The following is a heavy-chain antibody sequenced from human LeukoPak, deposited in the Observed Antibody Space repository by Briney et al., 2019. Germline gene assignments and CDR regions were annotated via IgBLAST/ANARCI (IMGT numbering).Heavy chain of an antibody. CDR1: GFTFSDYN. J-gene: IGHJ4*02. CDR3: ARDQDYYDSSGQVY. Sequence: GGSLRLSCAASGFTFSDYNMNWVRQAPGKGLEWVSYISSSSSTIYYADSVKGRFTISRDNAKNSLYLQMNSLRAEDTAVYYCARDQDYYDSSGQVYWGQGTLVTVSS. V-gene: IGHV3-11*04. CDR2: ISSSSSTI. D-gene: IGHD3-22*01.